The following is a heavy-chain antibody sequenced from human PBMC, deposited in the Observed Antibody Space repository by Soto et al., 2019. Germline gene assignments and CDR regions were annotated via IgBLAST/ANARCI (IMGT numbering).Heavy chain of an antibody. Sequence: EVQLVESGGGLVQPGGSLRLSCAVSGFTFSSYWMSWVRQAPGKGLEWVANIKQDGSEKNYVDSVKGRFTISRDNAKNSLYLQMNSRRAEDTAVYYCATSHYYTSGRASFYWGQGTLVTVSS. D-gene: IGHD3-10*01. CDR1: GFTFSSYW. CDR3: ATSHYYTSGRASFY. V-gene: IGHV3-7*01. CDR2: IKQDGSEK. J-gene: IGHJ4*02.